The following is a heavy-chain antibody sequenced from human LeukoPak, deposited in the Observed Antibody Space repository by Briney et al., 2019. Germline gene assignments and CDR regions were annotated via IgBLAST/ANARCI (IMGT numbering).Heavy chain of an antibody. Sequence: GGSLRLSCAASGFTFSRYWMTRVRQAPGKGLEWVANIKQDGSAKHYVDSVKGRFTISRDNAKNSLYLQMNSLRAEDTAVYYCARDFSYDILTGYNKPFDYWGQGTLVTVSS. V-gene: IGHV3-7*04. D-gene: IGHD3-9*01. CDR2: IKQDGSAK. CDR3: ARDFSYDILTGYNKPFDY. J-gene: IGHJ4*02. CDR1: GFTFSRYW.